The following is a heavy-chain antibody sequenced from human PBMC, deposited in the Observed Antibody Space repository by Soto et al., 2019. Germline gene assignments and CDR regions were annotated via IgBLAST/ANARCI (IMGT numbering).Heavy chain of an antibody. CDR3: GGQFVELWPENYYYYGMDV. CDR1: GYSFTSYW. CDR2: IYHVDSDT. D-gene: IGHD5-18*01. V-gene: IGHV5-51*01. Sequence: EVQLVQSGAEVKKPGEALKISCKGSGYSFTSYWIGWVRQMPGKGLEWMGIIYHVDSDTRYSPSFQGQVTISADKSISTAYLEWSSLKASDTAMYYCGGQFVELWPENYYYYGMDVWGQGTTVTVSS. J-gene: IGHJ6*02.